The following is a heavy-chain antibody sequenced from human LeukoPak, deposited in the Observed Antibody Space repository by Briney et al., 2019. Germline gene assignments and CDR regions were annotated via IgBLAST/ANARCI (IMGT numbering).Heavy chain of an antibody. D-gene: IGHD5-18*01. Sequence: GGSLRLSCAASGFTLSNSWMHWVRQAPGKGLVWVSRTNGDGSDTSYADSVKGRFTISRDSATNTLYLQMNSLRAEDTAIYYCVRDGEYSHGIDFDYWGQGTLVTVST. V-gene: IGHV3-74*01. CDR1: GFTLSNSW. J-gene: IGHJ4*02. CDR3: VRDGEYSHGIDFDY. CDR2: TNGDGSDT.